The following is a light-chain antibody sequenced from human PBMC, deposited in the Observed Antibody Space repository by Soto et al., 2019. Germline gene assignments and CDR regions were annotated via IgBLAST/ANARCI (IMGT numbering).Light chain of an antibody. CDR2: GAS. CDR3: QQYNNWPPWT. J-gene: IGKJ1*01. Sequence: EVVMTQSPATLSVSPGERATLSCRASQSVTTNMAWYQQKPGQAPRLLTYGASTRAIGIPARFSGSGSGTDFTPTISSLQSEDVSVYYCQQYNNWPPWTFGRGTKVEIK. V-gene: IGKV3-15*01. CDR1: QSVTTN.